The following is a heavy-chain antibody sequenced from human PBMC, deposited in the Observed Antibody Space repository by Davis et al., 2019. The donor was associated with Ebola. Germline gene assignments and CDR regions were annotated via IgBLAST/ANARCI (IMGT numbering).Heavy chain of an antibody. CDR2: ITGSGSLT. D-gene: IGHD1-1*01. V-gene: IGHV3-23*01. Sequence: GESLKISCAASGFTFSSYAMSWVRQTPGKGLEWVSAITGSGSLTGYADSVKGRFTISRDNAKNTLYLQMNSLRAEDTAVYYCARGGVQLERYYYYYGMDVWGQGTTVTVSS. CDR1: GFTFSSYA. J-gene: IGHJ6*02. CDR3: ARGGVQLERYYYYYGMDV.